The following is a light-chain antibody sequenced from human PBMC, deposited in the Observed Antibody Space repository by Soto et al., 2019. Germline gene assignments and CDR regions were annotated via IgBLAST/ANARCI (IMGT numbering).Light chain of an antibody. V-gene: IGKV3D-15*01. CDR1: QTVDSN. CDR2: GAS. J-gene: IGKJ4*01. CDR3: QQYNDWPLT. Sequence: ETVLPQSLAPLSFSPGEKAPPSSRASQTVDSNLAWYQQKPGQTPRLLMYGASTRPTGIPARFSGSGSGTEFTLTIISLQSEDSAVYYCQQYNDWPLTFGGGTKVDIK.